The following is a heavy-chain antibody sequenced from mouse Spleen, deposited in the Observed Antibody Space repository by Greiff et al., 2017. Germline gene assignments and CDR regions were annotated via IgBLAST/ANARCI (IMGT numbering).Heavy chain of an antibody. V-gene: IGHV5-6*01. CDR1: GFTFSSYG. Sequence: EVQGVESGGDLVKPGGSLKLSCAASGFTFSSYGMSWVRQTPDKRLEWVATISSGGSYTYYPDSVKGRFTISRDNAKNTLYLQMSSLKSEDTAMYYCARGTTVVATNFDVWGTGTTVTVSS. D-gene: IGHD1-1*01. J-gene: IGHJ1*03. CDR2: ISSGGSYT. CDR3: ARGTTVVATNFDV.